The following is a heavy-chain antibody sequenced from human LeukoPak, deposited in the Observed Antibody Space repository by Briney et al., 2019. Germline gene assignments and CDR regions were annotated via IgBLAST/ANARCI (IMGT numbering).Heavy chain of an antibody. J-gene: IGHJ4*02. V-gene: IGHV3-7*05. CDR2: IKPDGSEK. CDR3: ARHLIGDTNGYYLGTYEH. CDR1: GFIFSNYW. D-gene: IGHD3-22*01. Sequence: GGSLRLSCAASGFIFSNYWMSWGLQAPGKGPEWVANIKPDGSEKYYVDPVKGRFTISRDNAKNSLFLQMNSLRAEDTALYCCARHLIGDTNGYYLGTYEHWGQGSLVTVSS.